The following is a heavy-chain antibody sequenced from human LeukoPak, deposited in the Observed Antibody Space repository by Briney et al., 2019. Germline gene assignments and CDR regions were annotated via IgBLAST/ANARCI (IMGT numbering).Heavy chain of an antibody. CDR3: ARGTTIFGVVIQAPFDY. V-gene: IGHV4-34*01. CDR1: GGSFSGYY. Sequence: SETLSLTSAVYGGSFSGYYWSWIRQPPGKGLEWIGEINHSGSTNYNPSLKSRVTISVDTSKNQFSLKLSSVTAADTAVYYCARGTTIFGVVIQAPFDYWGQGTLVTVSS. CDR2: INHSGST. J-gene: IGHJ4*02. D-gene: IGHD3-3*01.